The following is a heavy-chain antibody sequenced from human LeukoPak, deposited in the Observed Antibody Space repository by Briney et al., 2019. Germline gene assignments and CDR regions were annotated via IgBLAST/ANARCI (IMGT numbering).Heavy chain of an antibody. V-gene: IGHV4-59*01. Sequence: SETLSLTCTVSAGSISGYYWSWIRQPPGKGLEYIGYIYYSGSTNCNPSLKSRVTMSVDTAKKQFSLKLTSVTAADTALYYCARATWDSYYYGMDVWGQGTTVTVSS. CDR1: AGSISGYY. D-gene: IGHD1-26*01. CDR3: ARATWDSYYYGMDV. CDR2: IYYSGST. J-gene: IGHJ6*02.